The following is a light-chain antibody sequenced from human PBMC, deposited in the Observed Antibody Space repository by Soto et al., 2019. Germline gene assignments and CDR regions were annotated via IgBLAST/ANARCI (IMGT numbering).Light chain of an antibody. Sequence: MGLTQSPGTLSLSPGERATLSCRASQSVSSTYIAWYQQNPGQAPRLLIYGASSRATGIPDRFSGSGSGTDFTLTISRLEPEDFAVYFCQQYGRSPPFTFGQGTKVEIK. J-gene: IGKJ2*01. CDR3: QQYGRSPPFT. CDR2: GAS. CDR1: QSVSSTY. V-gene: IGKV3-20*01.